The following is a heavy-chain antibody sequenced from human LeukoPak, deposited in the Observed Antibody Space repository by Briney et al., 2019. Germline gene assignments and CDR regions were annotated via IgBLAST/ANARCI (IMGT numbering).Heavy chain of an antibody. V-gene: IGHV4-39*07. D-gene: IGHD3-10*01. J-gene: IGHJ5*02. CDR2: IYYSGST. CDR3: ARDSGLTMVRGVIIKPPGWFDP. CDR1: GGSISSGSYY. Sequence: PSETLSLTCTVSGGSISSGSYYWGWIRQPPGKGLEWIGSIYYSGSTYYNPSLKSRVTISVDTSKNQFSLKLSSVTAADTAVYYCARDSGLTMVRGVIIKPPGWFDPWGQGTLVTVSS.